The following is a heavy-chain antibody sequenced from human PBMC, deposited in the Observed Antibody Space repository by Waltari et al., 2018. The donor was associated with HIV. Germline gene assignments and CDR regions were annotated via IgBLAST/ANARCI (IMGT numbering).Heavy chain of an antibody. Sequence: MQLVESGVGLVQRGGFLRLSCTASGSTFTSHLISWVAQAPGKALEWVANIKDDGNEKYYVNSVRGRFTISRDNTNNSLYLEMNRLRDEDTAVYYCVRENDFGTIFFNYYYAMDVWGQGTSVTVSS. CDR2: IKDDGNEK. CDR1: GSTFTSHL. D-gene: IGHD3-3*01. J-gene: IGHJ6*02. V-gene: IGHV3-7*01. CDR3: VRENDFGTIFFNYYYAMDV.